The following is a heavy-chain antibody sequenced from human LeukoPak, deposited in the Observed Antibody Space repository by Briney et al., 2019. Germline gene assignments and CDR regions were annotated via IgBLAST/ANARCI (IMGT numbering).Heavy chain of an antibody. V-gene: IGHV3-66*01. CDR3: ARAAALSQGGGLDY. CDR2: IYSGGST. Sequence: GGSLRLSCAASGFTVSNNYMSWVRQAPGKGLEWVSLIYSGGSTYYADSVRGRFTISRDSSKNTLYLQLNSLRAEDTAVYYCARAAALSQGGGLDYWGQGTLVTVSS. D-gene: IGHD2-15*01. J-gene: IGHJ4*02. CDR1: GFTVSNNY.